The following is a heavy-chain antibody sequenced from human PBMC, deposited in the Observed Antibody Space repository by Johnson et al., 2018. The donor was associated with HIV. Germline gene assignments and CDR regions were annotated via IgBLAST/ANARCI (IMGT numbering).Heavy chain of an antibody. CDR2: IDWHGGST. D-gene: IGHD2-21*02. Sequence: VQLVESGGGLVQPGGSLRLSCAASGFTFDDYGMSWVRQAPGKGLEWVSGIDWHGGSTGYADSVQGRFTISRDNSKNTLYLQMDSLRAEDTAVYYCSRDSGAYCGGDCYGAFDIWGQGTMVTVSS. CDR1: GFTFDDYG. CDR3: SRDSGAYCGGDCYGAFDI. V-gene: IGHV3-20*04. J-gene: IGHJ3*02.